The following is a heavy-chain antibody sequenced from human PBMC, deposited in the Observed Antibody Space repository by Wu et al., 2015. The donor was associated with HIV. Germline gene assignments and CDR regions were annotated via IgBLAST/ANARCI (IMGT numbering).Heavy chain of an antibody. V-gene: IGHV1-2*02. CDR3: ARDPDWNYVGDNVVPTP. J-gene: IGHJ5*02. CDR2: INPNSGGT. D-gene: IGHD1-7*01. Sequence: QVQLVQSGAEVKKPGSSVKVSCKASGYTFTGYYMHWVRQAPGQGLEWMGWINPNSGGTNYAQKFQGRVTMTRDTSISTAYMELSRLRSDDTAVYYCARDPDWNYVGDNVVPTPWGQGTLVHRLL. CDR1: GYTFTGYY.